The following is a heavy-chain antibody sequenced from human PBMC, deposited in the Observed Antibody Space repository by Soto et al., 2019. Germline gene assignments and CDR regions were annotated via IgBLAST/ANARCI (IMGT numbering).Heavy chain of an antibody. V-gene: IGHV2-5*02. Sequence: QITLKESGPTVVKPTETLTLTCTFSGFSLTTSGVGVGWVRQSPGKAPEWLALIYWDDDKRYSTSLKSRLTITKDTSQNPVVLTMANVDPSDTATYYCAHRVLRTVFGLVTTTAIYFDFWGQGTPVVVSS. CDR1: GFSLTTSGVG. J-gene: IGHJ4*02. CDR2: IYWDDDK. D-gene: IGHD3-3*01. CDR3: AHRVLRTVFGLVTTTAIYFDF.